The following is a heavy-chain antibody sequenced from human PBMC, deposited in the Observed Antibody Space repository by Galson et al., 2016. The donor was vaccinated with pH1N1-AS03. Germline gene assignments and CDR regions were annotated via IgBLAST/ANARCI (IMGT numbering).Heavy chain of an antibody. CDR2: IGGIDSST. Sequence: SLRLSCAASGFTFNIYAMNWVRQAPGKGLEWASGIGGIDSSTWYAESVKGRFTVSRDNSKNTGDLQLNSLRAEDTAIYYCARGTGSPHWFDPWGQGTFVTVSA. D-gene: IGHD3/OR15-3a*01. CDR1: GFTFNIYA. J-gene: IGHJ5*02. CDR3: ARGTGSPHWFDP. V-gene: IGHV3-23*01.